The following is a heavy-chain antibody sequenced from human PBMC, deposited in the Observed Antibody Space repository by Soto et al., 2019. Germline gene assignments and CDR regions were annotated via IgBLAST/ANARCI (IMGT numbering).Heavy chain of an antibody. Sequence: LSLTCAVYGGSFSGYYWSWIRQPPGKGLEWVSSISSSSSYIYYADSVKGRFTISRDNAKNSLYLQMNSLRAEDTAVYYCARDRNLDYDFWSGYYQNGMDVWGQGTTVTVSS. V-gene: IGHV3-11*06. CDR3: ARDRNLDYDFWSGYYQNGMDV. CDR2: ISSSSSYI. J-gene: IGHJ6*02. CDR1: GGSFSGYY. D-gene: IGHD3-3*01.